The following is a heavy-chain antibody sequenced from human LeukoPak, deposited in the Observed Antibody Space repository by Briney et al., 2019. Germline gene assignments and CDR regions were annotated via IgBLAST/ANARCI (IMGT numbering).Heavy chain of an antibody. V-gene: IGHV4-38-2*02. D-gene: IGHD6-19*01. CDR2: IYHSGST. CDR3: AGSMAVASLSFDY. CDR1: GYSISSGYY. J-gene: IGHJ4*02. Sequence: SETLSLTCTVSGYSISSGYYWGWIRQPPGKGLEWIGSIYHSGSTYYNPSLKSRVTISVDTSKNQFSLKLSSVTAADTAVYYRAGSMAVASLSFDYWGQGTLVTVSS.